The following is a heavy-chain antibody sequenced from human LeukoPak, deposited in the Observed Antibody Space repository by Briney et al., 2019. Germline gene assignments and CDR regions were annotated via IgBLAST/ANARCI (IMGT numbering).Heavy chain of an antibody. CDR1: GGSISSGSYY. CDR3: ARMDIVATDPESYYYYYMDV. Sequence: SQTLSLTCTVSGGSISSGSYYWSWIRQPAGKGLEWIGRIYTSGSTNYNPSLKSRVTIPVDTSKNQFSLKLSSVTAADTAVYYCARMDIVATDPESYYYYYMDVWGKGTTVTVSS. V-gene: IGHV4-61*02. J-gene: IGHJ6*03. D-gene: IGHD5-12*01. CDR2: IYTSGST.